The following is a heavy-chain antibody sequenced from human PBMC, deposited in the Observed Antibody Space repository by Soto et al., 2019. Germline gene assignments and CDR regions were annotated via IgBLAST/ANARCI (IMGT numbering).Heavy chain of an antibody. CDR3: AKDSRIWFGEFMDV. V-gene: IGHV3-30*18. CDR1: GFTFSSYG. J-gene: IGHJ6*02. Sequence: PGGSLRLSCAASGFTFSSYGMHWVRQAPGKGLEWVAVISYDGSNKYYADSVKGRFTISRDNSKNTLYLQMNSLRAEDTAVYYCAKDSRIWFGEFMDVWGQGTTVTVSS. CDR2: ISYDGSNK. D-gene: IGHD3-10*01.